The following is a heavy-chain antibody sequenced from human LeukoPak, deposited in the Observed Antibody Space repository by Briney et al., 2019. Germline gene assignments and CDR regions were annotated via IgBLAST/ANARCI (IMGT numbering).Heavy chain of an antibody. Sequence: SETLSLTCTVSGGSISSDYWSWIRQPPGKGLEWIGYIYFSGSTNYNPSLKSRVTISVDTSKTQLSLKLSSVTAADTAVYYCARGGGYFNYWGQGTLVTVSS. CDR2: IYFSGST. CDR3: ARGGGYFNY. CDR1: GGSISSDY. D-gene: IGHD3-16*01. J-gene: IGHJ4*02. V-gene: IGHV4-59*01.